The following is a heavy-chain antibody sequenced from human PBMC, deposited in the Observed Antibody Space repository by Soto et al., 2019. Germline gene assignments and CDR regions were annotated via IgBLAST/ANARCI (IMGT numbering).Heavy chain of an antibody. CDR2: INSDGSTT. V-gene: IGHV3-74*01. CDR3: ARVSTAGTTFDY. Sequence: PGGSLRLSCAASGFSFSSHWMHWVRQAPGKGLVWVSRINSDGSTTSYADSVKGRFTISRDNAKNTLYLQMNSLRAEDTAVYYCARVSTAGTTFDYWGQGTLVTVSS. CDR1: GFSFSSHW. J-gene: IGHJ4*02. D-gene: IGHD6-25*01.